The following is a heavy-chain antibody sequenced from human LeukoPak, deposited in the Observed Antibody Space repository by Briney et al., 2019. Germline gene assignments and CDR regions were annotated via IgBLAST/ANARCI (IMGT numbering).Heavy chain of an antibody. CDR2: IKQDGSEK. CDR1: GFTFSSYW. J-gene: IGHJ4*02. D-gene: IGHD3-9*01. V-gene: IGHV3-7*03. Sequence: GGSLRLSCAASGFTFSSYWMSWVRQAPGKGLEWVANIKQDGSEKYYVDSVKGRFTISRDNSKNMLYLQMNSLRAEDTAMYYCARDREGWTDRGYFDLWGRGTVVTVAS. CDR3: ARDREGWTDRGYFDL.